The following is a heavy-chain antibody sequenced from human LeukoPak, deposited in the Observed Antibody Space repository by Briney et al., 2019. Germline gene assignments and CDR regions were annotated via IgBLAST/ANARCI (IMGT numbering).Heavy chain of an antibody. J-gene: IGHJ6*04. CDR2: IYYSGST. V-gene: IGHV4-59*08. CDR3: ARLNSPSYHTPMDV. CDR1: CGSLSSYY. Sequence: SETLSLTCTVSCGSLSSYYWRWIRQPPGKGLEWIGHIYYSGSTNYNPSLKSRVTISVDTSQNQFSRRLTSLTAADTAVYYCARLNSPSYHTPMDVWAKGTTVAVPS. D-gene: IGHD2-2*01.